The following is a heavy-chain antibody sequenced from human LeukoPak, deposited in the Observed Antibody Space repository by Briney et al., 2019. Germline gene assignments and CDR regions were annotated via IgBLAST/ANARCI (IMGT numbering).Heavy chain of an antibody. Sequence: GGSLRLSCAASEFTFSSYWMHWVRQAPGKGLVWVSRINSDGGNTDYADSVKGRFTVSRDNTKNTMYLQMNSLRVEDTALYYCARPPDILTGKNWFDSWGQGTLVTVSS. CDR2: INSDGGNT. J-gene: IGHJ5*01. D-gene: IGHD3-9*01. CDR3: ARPPDILTGKNWFDS. V-gene: IGHV3-74*01. CDR1: EFTFSSYW.